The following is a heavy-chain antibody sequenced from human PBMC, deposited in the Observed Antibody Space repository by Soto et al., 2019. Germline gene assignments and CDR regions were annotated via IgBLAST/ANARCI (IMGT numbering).Heavy chain of an antibody. V-gene: IGHV4-59*08. CDR2: IYYSGST. D-gene: IGHD2-15*01. CDR1: GGSISSYH. CDR3: ARHDGYCSGGSCYPRPEYFQH. Sequence: PSETLSLTCTVSGGSISSYHWSWIRQPPGKGLEWIGYIYYSGSTNYNPSLKSRVTISVDTSKNQFSLKLSSVTAADTAVYYCARHDGYCSGGSCYPRPEYFQHWGQGTLVTVSS. J-gene: IGHJ1*01.